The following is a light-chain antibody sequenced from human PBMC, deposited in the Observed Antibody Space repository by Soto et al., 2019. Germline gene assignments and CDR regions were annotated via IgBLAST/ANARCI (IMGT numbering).Light chain of an antibody. Sequence: EIVLTQSPGTLSLSPGERATLSCRASQRLTSNYLAWYQQKPGQAPRLLIYGASSRATGIPDRFSGSGSGTDFTLNISRLEPEDFAVYSCQQYSSSPGTFGQGTKVEIK. J-gene: IGKJ1*01. V-gene: IGKV3-20*01. CDR3: QQYSSSPGT. CDR1: QRLTSNY. CDR2: GAS.